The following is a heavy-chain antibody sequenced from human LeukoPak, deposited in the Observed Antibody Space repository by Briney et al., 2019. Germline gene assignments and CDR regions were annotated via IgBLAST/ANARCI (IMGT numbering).Heavy chain of an antibody. D-gene: IGHD3-16*01. CDR2: LSSDGRTE. CDR3: ARAVGSN. V-gene: IGHV3-30*03. CDR1: GFIFTSYG. Sequence: GGSLRLSCAASGFIFTSYGMHWVRQAPGKGLEWVALLSSDGRTEHYADSVKGRFTISRDNSKSTVYLQMNSLRLEDTAVYYCARAVGSNWGQGTLVTVSS. J-gene: IGHJ4*02.